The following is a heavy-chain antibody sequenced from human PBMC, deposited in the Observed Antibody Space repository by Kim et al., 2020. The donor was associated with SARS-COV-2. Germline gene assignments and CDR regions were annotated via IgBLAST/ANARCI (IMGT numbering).Heavy chain of an antibody. CDR3: ARTAPLSPAVFDY. D-gene: IGHD3-16*02. J-gene: IGHJ4*02. Sequence: GEALKISCKGSGYSFTSYWIGWVRQMPGKGLEWMGIIYPGDSDTRYSPSFQGQVTISADKSISTAYLQWSSLKASDTAMYYCARTAPLSPAVFDYWGQGTLVTVSS. CDR2: IYPGDSDT. V-gene: IGHV5-51*01. CDR1: GYSFTSYW.